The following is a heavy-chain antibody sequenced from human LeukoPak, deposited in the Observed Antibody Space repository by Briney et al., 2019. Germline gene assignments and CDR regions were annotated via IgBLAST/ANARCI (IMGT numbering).Heavy chain of an antibody. J-gene: IGHJ4*02. CDR2: ISVYGAST. CDR1: GSTFSSYA. CDR3: ARGGGYGQDFDY. Sequence: GGSLRLSCEASGSTFSSYALSWVRQAPGKGLEWVSAISVYGASTYYADSVKGRFTISRDNSKNTLYLQMNILGADDTAVYYCARGGGYGQDFDYWGQGTLVTVSS. D-gene: IGHD5-12*01. V-gene: IGHV3-23*01.